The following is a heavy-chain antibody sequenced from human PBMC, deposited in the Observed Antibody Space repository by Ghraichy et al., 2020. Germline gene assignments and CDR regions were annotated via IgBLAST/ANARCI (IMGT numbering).Heavy chain of an antibody. CDR2: IKQDGSEK. V-gene: IGHV3-7*01. J-gene: IGHJ4*02. D-gene: IGHD6-19*01. Sequence: GGSLRLSCAASGFTFSSYWMSWVRQAPGKGLEWVANIKQDGSEKYYVDSVKGRFTISRDNAKNSLYLQMNSLRAEDTAVYYCASGSSGWYFLPFDYWGQGTLVTVSS. CDR1: GFTFSSYW. CDR3: ASGSSGWYFLPFDY.